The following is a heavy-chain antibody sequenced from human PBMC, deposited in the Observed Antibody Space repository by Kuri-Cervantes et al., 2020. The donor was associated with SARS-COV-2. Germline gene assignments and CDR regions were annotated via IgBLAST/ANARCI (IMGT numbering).Heavy chain of an antibody. V-gene: IGHV4-39*07. CDR1: GGSISSESYH. CDR3: ARGTDTIFGVYYGMDV. Sequence: SETLSLTCSVSGGSISSESYHWDWIRQPPGKGLEWIGSISYSGATSYDPSLKSRVTISVDTSKNQFSLKLSSVTAADTAVYYCARGTDTIFGVYYGMDVWGQGTTVTVSS. J-gene: IGHJ6*02. D-gene: IGHD3-3*01. CDR2: ISYSGAT.